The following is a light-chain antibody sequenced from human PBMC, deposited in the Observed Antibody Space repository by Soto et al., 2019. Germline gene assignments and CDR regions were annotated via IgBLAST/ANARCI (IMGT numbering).Light chain of an antibody. V-gene: IGLV2-8*01. CDR3: SSYAGSSGVV. Sequence: QSALTQPPSASGSPGQSVTISCTGTSSDVGAYNFVSWYQQHPGRAPKLMIYEVTKRPSGVPDRFSGSKSGNTASLTVSGLQAEDEADSYCSSYAGSSGVVFGGGTQLTVL. CDR1: SSDVGAYNF. J-gene: IGLJ2*01. CDR2: EVT.